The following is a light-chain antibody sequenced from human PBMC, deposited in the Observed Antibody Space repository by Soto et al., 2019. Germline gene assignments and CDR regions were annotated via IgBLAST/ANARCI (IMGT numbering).Light chain of an antibody. CDR3: QQYNTYWT. Sequence: DIQMPQSPSTLSASVGDRVTITCRASQSLSTWLAWYQQKPGKAPKLLIYDASSLETGVPSRFIGSGSATEFTLTISSLQPDDFATYYCQQYNTYWTFGQGTKVEIK. CDR2: DAS. V-gene: IGKV1-5*01. CDR1: QSLSTW. J-gene: IGKJ1*01.